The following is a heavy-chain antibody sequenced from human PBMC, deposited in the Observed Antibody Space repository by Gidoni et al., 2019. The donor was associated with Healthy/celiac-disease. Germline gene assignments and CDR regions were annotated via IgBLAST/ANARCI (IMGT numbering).Heavy chain of an antibody. D-gene: IGHD6-13*01. CDR2: IRSKANSYAT. Sequence: EVPPMPPVCRLAHPGGPLHLSSAAAGFTFSGSAMHWVRKAPGTGRERVGRIRSKANSYATAYDASVKGRYTISRDDSKNTAYLQMNSLKTEDTAVYYCTRGYSTPSLDYWGQGTLVTVSS. CDR1: GFTFSGSA. CDR3: TRGYSTPSLDY. J-gene: IGHJ4*02. V-gene: IGHV3-73*02.